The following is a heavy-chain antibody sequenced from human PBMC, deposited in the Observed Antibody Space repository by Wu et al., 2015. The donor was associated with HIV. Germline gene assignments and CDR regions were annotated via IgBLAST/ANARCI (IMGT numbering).Heavy chain of an antibody. CDR3: GRSPQESSSWYWESTGDYYYYMDV. Sequence: QAQLVQFGADMKKPGASVKVSCKASGYIFNNYYLHWVRQAPGQGLEWMGWINPNSGGTNYAQKLQGSVTMTTDTSTSTAYMELRSLRSDDTAVYYCGRSPQESSSWYWESTGDYYYYMDVWGKGTTVTVSS. J-gene: IGHJ6*03. CDR1: GYIFNNYY. V-gene: IGHV1-2*02. CDR2: INPNSGGT. D-gene: IGHD6-13*01.